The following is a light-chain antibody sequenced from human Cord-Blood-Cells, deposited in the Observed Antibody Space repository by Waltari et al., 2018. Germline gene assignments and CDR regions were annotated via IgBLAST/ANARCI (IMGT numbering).Light chain of an antibody. CDR3: CSYAGSSTWV. Sequence: QSALTQPASVSGSPGQSITISSTVTSSDVGSYNLVSWYQQHPGKAPKLMIYEGSKRPAGVSNRFSGSKSGNTASLTISGLQAEDEADYYCCSYAGSSTWVFGGGTKLTVL. V-gene: IGLV2-23*01. CDR2: EGS. J-gene: IGLJ3*02. CDR1: SSDVGSYNL.